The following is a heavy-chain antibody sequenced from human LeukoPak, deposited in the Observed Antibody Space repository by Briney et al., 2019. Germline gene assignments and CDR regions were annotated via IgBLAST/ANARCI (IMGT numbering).Heavy chain of an antibody. CDR1: GYTFTGYY. CDR2: INPNSGDT. D-gene: IGHD3-16*01. Sequence: ASVKVSCKASGYTFTGYYMHWVRQAPGQGLEWMGWINPNSGDTNYAQKFQGRVTMTRDTSISTAYMELSSLRSDDTAVYYCARVDSRGRRFDYWGQGTLVTVSS. J-gene: IGHJ4*02. V-gene: IGHV1-2*02. CDR3: ARVDSRGRRFDY.